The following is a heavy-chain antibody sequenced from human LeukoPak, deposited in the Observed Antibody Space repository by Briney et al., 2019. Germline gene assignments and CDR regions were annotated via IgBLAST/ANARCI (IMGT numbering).Heavy chain of an antibody. CDR1: GYTFTSYG. J-gene: IGHJ5*02. V-gene: IGHV1-18*01. CDR2: ISAYNGNT. Sequence: ASVKVSCKASGYTFTSYGISWVRQAPGHGVGWMGWISAYNGNTNYAQKLQGRVTLTRDLSTSTDYLELSSLRSQDTAVYYCARDNSVRDEAWWFNPWGQGTLVTVSS. CDR3: ARDNSVRDEAWWFNP. D-gene: IGHD5-24*01.